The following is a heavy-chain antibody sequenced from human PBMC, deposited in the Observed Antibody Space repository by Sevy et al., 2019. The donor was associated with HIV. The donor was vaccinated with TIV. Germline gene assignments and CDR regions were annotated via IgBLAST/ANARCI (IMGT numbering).Heavy chain of an antibody. V-gene: IGHV3-30*04. J-gene: IGHJ4*02. CDR3: ARDKGESSSSFLGELSY. D-gene: IGHD3-16*02. CDR1: GFTFIRYA. Sequence: GGSLRLSCAASGFTFIRYAMNWVRQAPGKGQEWVAVISSDGRNKYYADSVKGRFTISRDNSKNTLYLQMNSLRSEDTAVYYCARDKGESSSSFLGELSYWGQGTLVTVSS. CDR2: ISSDGRNK.